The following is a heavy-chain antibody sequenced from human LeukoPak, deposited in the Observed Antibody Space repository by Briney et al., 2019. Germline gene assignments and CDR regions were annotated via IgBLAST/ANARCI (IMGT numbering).Heavy chain of an antibody. V-gene: IGHV3-9*03. CDR3: AKGAEYSSSWYDY. J-gene: IGHJ4*02. CDR2: ISWNSGSI. D-gene: IGHD6-13*01. CDR1: GFTFDDYA. Sequence: GRSPRLSCAASGFTFDDYAMHWVRQATGKGLEWVSGISWNSGSIGYADSVKGRFTISRDNAKNSLYLQMNSLRAEDMALYYCAKGAEYSSSWYDYWGQGTLDTVSS.